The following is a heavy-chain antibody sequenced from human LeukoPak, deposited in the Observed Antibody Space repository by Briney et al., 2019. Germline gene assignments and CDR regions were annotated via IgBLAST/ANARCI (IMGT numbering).Heavy chain of an antibody. CDR1: GYIFTDYY. D-gene: IGHD3/OR15-3a*01. CDR2: INPVTGGT. Sequence: ASVKVSCKASGYIFTDYYVHWVRQAPGQGLEWMAWINPVTGGTNYAQKFQDRVTVTRDTSTSTAYMELSSLGSDDTAVYLCARANPIYVFWIGYFWGQGTLVTVSS. CDR3: ARANPIYVFWIGYF. V-gene: IGHV1-2*02. J-gene: IGHJ4*02.